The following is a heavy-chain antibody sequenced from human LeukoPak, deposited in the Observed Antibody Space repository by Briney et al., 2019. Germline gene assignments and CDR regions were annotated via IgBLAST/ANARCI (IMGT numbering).Heavy chain of an antibody. CDR1: GGSISSSSYY. Sequence: SETLSLTCTVSGGSISSSSYYWGWIRQPPGKGLEWIGSIYYSGSTYYNPSLKSRVTISVDTSKNQFSLKLSSVTAADTAVYYCARGVGYCSSASCYTGGYYYYYYYMDVWGKGTTVTVSS. D-gene: IGHD2-2*02. J-gene: IGHJ6*03. CDR3: ARGVGYCSSASCYTGGYYYYYYYMDV. V-gene: IGHV4-39*01. CDR2: IYYSGST.